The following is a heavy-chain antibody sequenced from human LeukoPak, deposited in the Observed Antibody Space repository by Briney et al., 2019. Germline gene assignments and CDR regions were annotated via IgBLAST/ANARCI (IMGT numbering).Heavy chain of an antibody. CDR2: INPNSGGT. D-gene: IGHD6-19*01. V-gene: IGHV1-2*02. CDR3: ARAPYTVAGMFSPWVY. J-gene: IGHJ4*02. CDR1: GYTFTGYY. Sequence: GASVKVSCKASGYTFTGYYMHWVRQAPGQGLEWMGWINPNSGGTNYAQNFQGRVTMTRDTSIDTAYMELTRLRSDDTAVYYCARAPYTVAGMFSPWVYWGQGTLVTVSS.